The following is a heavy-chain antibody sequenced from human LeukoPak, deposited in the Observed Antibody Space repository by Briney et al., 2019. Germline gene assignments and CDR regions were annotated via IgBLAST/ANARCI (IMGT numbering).Heavy chain of an antibody. D-gene: IGHD3-10*01. CDR3: ARDQRRFGELLRFDY. J-gene: IGHJ4*02. CDR2: IYSGGST. V-gene: IGHV3-53*01. Sequence: PGGSLRLSCAVSGFTVSSNYMSWVRQAPGKGLEWVSVIYSGGSTYYADSVKGRFTISRDNSKNTLYLQMNSLRAEDTAVYYCARDQRRFGELLRFDYWGQGTLVTVSS. CDR1: GFTVSSNY.